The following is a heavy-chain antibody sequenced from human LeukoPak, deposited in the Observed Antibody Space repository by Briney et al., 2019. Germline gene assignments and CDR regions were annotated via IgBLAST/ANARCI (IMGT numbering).Heavy chain of an antibody. CDR3: ARARDKYYYGSGSIDY. CDR1: GFTFSSYE. D-gene: IGHD3-10*01. Sequence: GGSLRLSCAASGFTFSSYEMNWVRQAPGKGLEWVSYISSSGSTIYYADSVKGRFTISRDNAKNSLYLQMNSLRAEDTAVYYCARARDKYYYGSGSIDYWGQGTLVTVSS. CDR2: ISSSGSTI. V-gene: IGHV3-48*03. J-gene: IGHJ4*02.